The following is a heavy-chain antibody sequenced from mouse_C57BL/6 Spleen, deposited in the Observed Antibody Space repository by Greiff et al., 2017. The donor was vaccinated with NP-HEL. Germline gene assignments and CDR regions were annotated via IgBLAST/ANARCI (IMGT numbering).Heavy chain of an antibody. CDR1: GFTFSSYA. CDR2: ISSGGDYI. V-gene: IGHV5-9-1*02. CDR3: TRDGWLLNYFDY. D-gene: IGHD2-3*01. Sequence: EVMLVESGEGLVKPGGSLKLSCAASGFTFSSYAMSWVRQTPEKRLEWVAYISSGGDYIYYADTVKGRFTISRDNARTTLYLQMSSLKSEDTAMYYCTRDGWLLNYFDYWGQGTTLTVSS. J-gene: IGHJ2*01.